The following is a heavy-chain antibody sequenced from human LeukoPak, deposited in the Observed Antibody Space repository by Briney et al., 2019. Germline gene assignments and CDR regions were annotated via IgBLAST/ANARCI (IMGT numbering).Heavy chain of an antibody. Sequence: PGGSLILSCTASGFTFGDYAMSWVRQAPGKGLEWVGFIRSKAYGGTTEYAASVKGRFTISRDDSKSIAYLQMNSLKTEDTAVYYCTRLRFLEWLFPDYWGQGTLVTVSS. V-gene: IGHV3-49*04. J-gene: IGHJ4*02. CDR1: GFTFGDYA. CDR3: TRLRFLEWLFPDY. D-gene: IGHD3-3*01. CDR2: IRSKAYGGTT.